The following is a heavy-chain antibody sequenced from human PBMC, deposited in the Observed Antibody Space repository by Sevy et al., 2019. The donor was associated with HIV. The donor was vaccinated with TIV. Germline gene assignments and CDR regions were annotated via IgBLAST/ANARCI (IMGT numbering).Heavy chain of an antibody. Sequence: GGSLRLSCTASGFAIDSYSMNWVRQAPGKGLEWLSSISGSSSHIFYADSVKGRFTISRHNARNSVYLRMNSLRAEDTALYFCARDPTDDSGYSQGMDAWGQGTTVTVSS. CDR3: ARDPTDDSGYSQGMDA. J-gene: IGHJ6*02. CDR2: ISGSSSHI. D-gene: IGHD3-22*01. CDR1: GFAIDSYS. V-gene: IGHV3-21*01.